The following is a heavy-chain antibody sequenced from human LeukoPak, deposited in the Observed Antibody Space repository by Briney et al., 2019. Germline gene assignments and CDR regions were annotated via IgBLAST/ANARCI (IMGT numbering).Heavy chain of an antibody. CDR2: IRRKGNDYAT. V-gene: IGHV3-73*01. CDR3: ARLGGSPPYFDY. D-gene: IGHD3-16*01. CDR1: GFSFSGSA. J-gene: IGHJ4*02. Sequence: GGSLRLSCVASGFSFSGSAIHWVRQASGKGLEWVGHIRRKGNDYATAYTASVKGRFTISRDDSKNTAFLQMDSLKTEDTAVYFCARLGGSPPYFDYWGQGTLVTVSS.